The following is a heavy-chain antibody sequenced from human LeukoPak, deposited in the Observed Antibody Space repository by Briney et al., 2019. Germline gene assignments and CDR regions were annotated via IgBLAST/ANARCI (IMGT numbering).Heavy chain of an antibody. Sequence: PSETLSLTCAVYGGSFSGYYWSWIRQPPGKGLEWIGEINHSGSTNYNPPLKSRATISVDTSKNQFSLKLSSVTAADTAVYYCARNQKRKQRPSSSSNWFDPWGQGTLVTVSS. CDR3: ARNQKRKQRPSSSSNWFDP. V-gene: IGHV4-34*01. D-gene: IGHD6-13*01. CDR1: GGSFSGYY. CDR2: INHSGST. J-gene: IGHJ5*02.